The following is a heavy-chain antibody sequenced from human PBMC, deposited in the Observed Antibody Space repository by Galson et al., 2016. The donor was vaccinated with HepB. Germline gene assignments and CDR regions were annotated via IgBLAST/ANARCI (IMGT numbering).Heavy chain of an antibody. Sequence: SLRLSCAASGFTFSSYSMNWVRPAPGKGLEWVAVIWYDGSNEHYADSVKGRFTISRDNPKNTLYLQMNSLRDEDTAVYYCAKDVGYCSGGTCSFDAFEIWGQGTMVTVSS. D-gene: IGHD2-15*01. CDR3: AKDVGYCSGGTCSFDAFEI. V-gene: IGHV3-33*03. CDR2: IWYDGSNE. J-gene: IGHJ3*02. CDR1: GFTFSSYS.